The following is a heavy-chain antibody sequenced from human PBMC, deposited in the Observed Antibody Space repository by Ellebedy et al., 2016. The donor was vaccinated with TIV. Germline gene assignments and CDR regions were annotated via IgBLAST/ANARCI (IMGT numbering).Heavy chain of an antibody. D-gene: IGHD3-16*01. J-gene: IGHJ4*02. CDR1: GASISDVGSY. V-gene: IGHV4-31*03. CDR3: ANGGSLSYGIFDY. CDR2: VYHLGNT. Sequence: SETLSLTXTISGASISDVGSYWSWFRQLPGKGLDWIGYVYHLGNTYYTPSLKSRVAISVDSSKNQFSLRLNSVTAADTGVYYCANGGSLSYGIFDYWGQGNLVTVSS.